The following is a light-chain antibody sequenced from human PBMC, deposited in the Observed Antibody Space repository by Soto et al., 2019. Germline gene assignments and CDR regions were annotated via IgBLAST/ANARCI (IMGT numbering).Light chain of an antibody. CDR3: CSYAGSYTHV. CDR2: DVS. Sequence: QSALTQPRAVSGSPGQSVTISCTGTSSDVGGYNYVSWYQQHQVKAPRLMIYDVSKRPSGVPDRFSGSKSGNTASLTISGLQAEDEADYYCCSYAGSYTHVFGTGTKLTVL. CDR1: SSDVGGYNY. J-gene: IGLJ1*01. V-gene: IGLV2-11*01.